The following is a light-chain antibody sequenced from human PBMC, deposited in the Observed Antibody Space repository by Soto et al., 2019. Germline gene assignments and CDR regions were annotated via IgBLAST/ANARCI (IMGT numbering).Light chain of an antibody. CDR2: EVS. V-gene: IGLV2-14*01. Sequence: QSALTQPASVSGSPGQSITISCTGTSIDIGGYNYVSWYQQHPGKAPKLMIYEVSYRPSGVSTRFSGSKSANTASLTISGLQAEDEADYFCSSYGSTSTRYVFGTGTKVTVL. CDR3: SSYGSTSTRYV. CDR1: SIDIGGYNY. J-gene: IGLJ1*01.